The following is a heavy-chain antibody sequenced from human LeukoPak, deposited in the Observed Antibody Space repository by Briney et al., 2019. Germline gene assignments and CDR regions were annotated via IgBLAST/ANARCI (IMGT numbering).Heavy chain of an antibody. Sequence: SETLSLTCAVYGGSFSGYYWSWIRQPPGKGLEWIGEINHSGSTNYNPSLKSRVTISVDTSKNQFSLKLGSVTAADTAVYYCARSRNRLKGPLGYWGQGTLVTVSS. D-gene: IGHD1-14*01. V-gene: IGHV4-34*01. CDR1: GGSFSGYY. J-gene: IGHJ4*02. CDR2: INHSGST. CDR3: ARSRNRLKGPLGY.